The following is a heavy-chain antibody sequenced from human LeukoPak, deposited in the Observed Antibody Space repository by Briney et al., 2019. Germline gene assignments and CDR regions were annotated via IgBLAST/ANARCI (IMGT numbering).Heavy chain of an antibody. CDR3: AREQWFRWEY. CDR2: ISSRDNLI. V-gene: IGHV3-11*01. Sequence: NAGGSLRLSCAASGFSVNDYYMNWIRQAPGKGLEWVSYISSRDNLIYYADSVKGRFTVSVDNAKNSLYLHLNGLRTEDTAVYYCAREQWFRWEYWGQGVLVTVSA. CDR1: GFSVNDYY. D-gene: IGHD3-22*01. J-gene: IGHJ4*02.